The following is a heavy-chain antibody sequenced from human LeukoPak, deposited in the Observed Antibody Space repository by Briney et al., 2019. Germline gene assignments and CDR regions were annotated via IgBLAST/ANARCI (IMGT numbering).Heavy chain of an antibody. CDR2: ISAYNGNT. J-gene: IGHJ4*02. CDR3: ARDLSKEWELPCD. D-gene: IGHD1-26*01. CDR1: GYTFTGYH. V-gene: IGHV1-18*04. Sequence: ASVKVSCKTSGYTFTGYHMHWVRQAPGQGLEWMGWISAYNGNTNYAQKLQGRVTMTTDTSTSTAYMELRSLRSDDTAVYYCARDLSKEWELPCDWGQGTLVTVSS.